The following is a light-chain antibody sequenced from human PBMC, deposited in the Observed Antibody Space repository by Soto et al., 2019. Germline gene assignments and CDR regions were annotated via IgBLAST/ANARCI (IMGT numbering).Light chain of an antibody. CDR3: QESYSPLWGT. CDR1: QNINNF. J-gene: IGKJ1*01. V-gene: IGKV1-39*01. Sequence: DIQMTQSPSSLSASVGDRVTITCRTSQNINNFLNWYQQKPGKAPEVLIYGASSLQTGVPLRFSGSGSGTHFTLTISGLQPEDFATYYCQESYSPLWGTCGQGTKVDIK. CDR2: GAS.